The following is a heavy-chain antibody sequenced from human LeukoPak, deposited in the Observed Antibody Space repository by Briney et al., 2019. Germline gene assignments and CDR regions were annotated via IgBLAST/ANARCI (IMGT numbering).Heavy chain of an antibody. J-gene: IGHJ4*02. V-gene: IGHV3-33*01. CDR3: AREPEDYFDY. CDR1: GFTFSSYG. D-gene: IGHD1-14*01. CDR2: IWYDGSNK. Sequence: GRSLRLSCAASGFTFSSYGMHWVRQAPGKGLEWVVVIWYDGSNKYYADSVKGRITISRDNSKNTLYLQMNSLRAEDTAVYYCAREPEDYFDYWGQGTLVTVSS.